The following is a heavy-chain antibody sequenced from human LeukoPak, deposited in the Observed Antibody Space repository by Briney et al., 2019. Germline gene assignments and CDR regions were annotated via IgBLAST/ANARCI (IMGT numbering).Heavy chain of an antibody. J-gene: IGHJ4*02. Sequence: SETLSLTCTVSGGSISSYYWSWIRQPPGKGLEWIGYIYYSGSTNYNPSLKSRVTISVDRSKNQFSLKLSSVTAADAAVFYCARGSLWFGELPDYWGQGTLVTVSS. CDR3: ARGSLWFGELPDY. CDR1: GGSISSYY. D-gene: IGHD3-10*01. CDR2: IYYSGST. V-gene: IGHV4-59*12.